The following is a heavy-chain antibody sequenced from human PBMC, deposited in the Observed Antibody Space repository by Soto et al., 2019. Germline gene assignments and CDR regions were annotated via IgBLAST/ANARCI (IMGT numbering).Heavy chain of an antibody. CDR3: AKDRITGTTYYYYGMDV. Sequence: QMQLVESGGGVVQPGRSLRLSCAASGFTFSSYGMHWVRQAPGKGLEWVAVISYDGSNKYYADSVKGRFTISRDNFKNTLYLQMNSMRAEDTAVYYCAKDRITGTTYYYYGMDVWGQGTTVTVSS. CDR1: GFTFSSYG. D-gene: IGHD1-7*01. V-gene: IGHV3-30*18. CDR2: ISYDGSNK. J-gene: IGHJ6*02.